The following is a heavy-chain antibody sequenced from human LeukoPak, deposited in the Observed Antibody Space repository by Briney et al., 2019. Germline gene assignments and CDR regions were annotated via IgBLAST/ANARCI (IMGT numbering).Heavy chain of an antibody. CDR1: GYTFTSYG. J-gene: IGHJ4*02. V-gene: IGHV1-18*01. Sequence: GASVKVSCKASGYTFTSYGISWVRQAPGQGLEWMGWISAYNGNTNYAQKLQGRVTMTTDTSTSTAYMELRSLRSDDTAVYYCARTGYCTNGVCWPSIRIFDYWGQGTLVTVSS. D-gene: IGHD2-8*01. CDR3: ARTGYCTNGVCWPSIRIFDY. CDR2: ISAYNGNT.